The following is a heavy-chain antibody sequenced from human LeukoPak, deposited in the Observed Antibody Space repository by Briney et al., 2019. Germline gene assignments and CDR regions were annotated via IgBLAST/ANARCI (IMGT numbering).Heavy chain of an antibody. J-gene: IGHJ4*02. D-gene: IGHD5-18*01. Sequence: GSLRLSCAASGFTFSSYAMSWVRQAPGKGLEWVSAISGSGGSTYYADSVKGRFTISRDNSKNTLYPQMNSLRAEDTAVYYCAKDKGAGGYSYGYNYYFDYWGQGTLVTVSS. V-gene: IGHV3-23*01. CDR3: AKDKGAGGYSYGYNYYFDY. CDR1: GFTFSSYA. CDR2: ISGSGGST.